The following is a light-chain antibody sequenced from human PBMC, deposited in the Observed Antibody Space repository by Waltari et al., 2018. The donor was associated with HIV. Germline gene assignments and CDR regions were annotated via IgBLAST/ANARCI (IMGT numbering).Light chain of an antibody. CDR3: QQYDDVPWT. CDR2: DAS. Sequence: DIQMTQSPSSLSASVGDRVTISCQASQHISNYLNWYQQRPGKAPELLVYDASNLETGVSSRFSGSGSGTDFTFVISGLQPEDIATYYCQQYDDVPWTFGQGTKVEIK. CDR1: QHISNY. J-gene: IGKJ1*01. V-gene: IGKV1-33*01.